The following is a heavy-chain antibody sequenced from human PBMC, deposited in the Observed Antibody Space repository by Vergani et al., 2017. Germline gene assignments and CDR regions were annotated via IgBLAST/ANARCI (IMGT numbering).Heavy chain of an antibody. D-gene: IGHD2-15*01. CDR1: GFTFSSYS. V-gene: IGHV3-21*01. CDR3: ARWNVVVVAAVRLHDAFDI. J-gene: IGHJ3*02. CDR2: ISSSSSYI. Sequence: EVQLVESGGGLVKPGGSLRLSCAASGFTFSSYSMNWVRQAPGKGLEWVSSISSSSSYIYYADSVKGRFTISRDNAKNSLYLQMNSLRAEDTAVYYCARWNVVVVAAVRLHDAFDIWGQGTMVTVSS.